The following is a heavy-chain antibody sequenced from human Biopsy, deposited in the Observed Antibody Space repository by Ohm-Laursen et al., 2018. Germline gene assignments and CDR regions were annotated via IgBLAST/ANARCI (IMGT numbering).Heavy chain of an antibody. J-gene: IGHJ6*02. V-gene: IGHV3-9*01. CDR3: AKDLGLNYSDRFLFYYGMDV. Sequence: SLRLSCSAFGFKFDEFAMHWVRQTPGKGLEWVSAINWNSDRVDYADSVKGRFTISRDNARNALHLQMNSLRTEDTALYYCAKDLGLNYSDRFLFYYGMDVWGRGTTVTVSS. D-gene: IGHD4-17*01. CDR1: GFKFDEFA. CDR2: INWNSDRV.